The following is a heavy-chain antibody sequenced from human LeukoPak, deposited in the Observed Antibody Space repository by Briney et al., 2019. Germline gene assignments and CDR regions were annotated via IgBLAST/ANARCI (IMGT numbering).Heavy chain of an antibody. CDR2: IIPIFGTA. CDR3: ASYSGSYYVWFDP. Sequence: SVKVSCRASGGTFSSYAISWVRQAPGQGLGWMGGIIPIFGTANYAQKFQGRVTITADESTSTAYMELSSLRSEDTAVYYCASYSGSYYVWFDPWGQGTLVTVSS. CDR1: GGTFSSYA. V-gene: IGHV1-69*01. J-gene: IGHJ5*02. D-gene: IGHD1-26*01.